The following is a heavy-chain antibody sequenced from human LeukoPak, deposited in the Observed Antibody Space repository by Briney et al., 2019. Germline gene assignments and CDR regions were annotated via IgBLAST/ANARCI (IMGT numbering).Heavy chain of an antibody. CDR1: GXTFSTYE. Sequence: GRSRRLSCAASGXTFSTYEMNWVRQAPGKGLEWISFITSSGSPIYYADSVKGRFTISRDNARNSLYLQMNSLTPEDTAIYYCARCPYSGRSFDIWGQGTMVTVSS. D-gene: IGHD1-26*01. J-gene: IGHJ3*02. V-gene: IGHV3-48*03. CDR3: ARCPYSGRSFDI. CDR2: ITSSGSPI.